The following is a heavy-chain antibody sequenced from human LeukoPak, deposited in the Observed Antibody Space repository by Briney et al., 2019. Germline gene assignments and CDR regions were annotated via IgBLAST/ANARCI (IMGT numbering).Heavy chain of an antibody. V-gene: IGHV1-69*13. CDR2: IIPIFGTA. Sequence: ASVKVSCKASGGTFSSYAISWVRQAPGQGLEWMGGIIPIFGTANYAQKFQGRVTITADESTSTAYMELSSLRSEDTAVYYCASSNIVVVPAAIRRGDYYYYYYMDVWGKGTTVTVSS. J-gene: IGHJ6*03. D-gene: IGHD2-2*02. CDR3: ASSNIVVVPAAIRRGDYYYYYYMDV. CDR1: GGTFSSYA.